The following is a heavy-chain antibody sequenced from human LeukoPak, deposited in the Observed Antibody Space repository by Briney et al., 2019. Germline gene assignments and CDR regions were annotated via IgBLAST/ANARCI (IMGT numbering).Heavy chain of an antibody. Sequence: GGSLRLSCAASGFTSSSYWMHWVRQVPGKGLVWVSRISGGGTARNYADSVKGRFTISRDDAKNTVDLQMNSLRGEDTAVYYCVRGRGSYGWFDPWGRGTLVTVSS. CDR3: VRGRGSYGWFDP. D-gene: IGHD3-10*01. J-gene: IGHJ5*02. CDR2: ISGGGTAR. CDR1: GFTSSSYW. V-gene: IGHV3-74*01.